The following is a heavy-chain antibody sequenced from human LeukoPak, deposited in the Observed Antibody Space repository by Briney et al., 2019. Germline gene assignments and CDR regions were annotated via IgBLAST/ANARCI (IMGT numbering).Heavy chain of an antibody. D-gene: IGHD6-6*01. Sequence: SETLSLTCTVSGGSISSYYWSWIRQPPGKGLEWIGYIYYSGSTNYNPSLKSRVTISVDTSKNQFSLKQSSVTAADTAVYYCARVEASSSSKYYYYGMDVWGQGTTVTVSS. CDR3: ARVEASSSSKYYYYGMDV. CDR2: IYYSGST. V-gene: IGHV4-59*01. CDR1: GGSISSYY. J-gene: IGHJ6*02.